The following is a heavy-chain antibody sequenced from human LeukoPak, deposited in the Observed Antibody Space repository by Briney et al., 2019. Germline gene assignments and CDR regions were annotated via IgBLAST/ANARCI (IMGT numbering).Heavy chain of an antibody. D-gene: IGHD5-12*01. CDR2: ISGSGGST. CDR1: GFTFSSYA. CDR3: AKVIYSGYDSADAFDI. Sequence: GGSLRLSCAASGFTFSSYAMSWVRQAPGKGLEWVSAISGSGGSTYYADSVKGRFTSSRDNCKNTLYLQMDSLRAEDTAVYYCAKVIYSGYDSADAFDIWGQGTMVTVSS. V-gene: IGHV3-23*01. J-gene: IGHJ3*02.